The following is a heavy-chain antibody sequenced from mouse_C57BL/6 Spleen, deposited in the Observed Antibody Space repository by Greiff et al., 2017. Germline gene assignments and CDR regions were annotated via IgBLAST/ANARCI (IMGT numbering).Heavy chain of an antibody. CDR3: ARGHWDYGSSYEYYFDY. Sequence: QVQLQQPGAELVKPGASVKLSCKASGYTFTSYWMHWVKQRPGQGLEWIGMIHPNSGSTNYNEKFKSKATLTVAKSSSTAYMQLSSLTSEDSAVXYGARGHWDYGSSYEYYFDYWGQGTTLTVSS. V-gene: IGHV1-64*01. J-gene: IGHJ2*01. D-gene: IGHD1-1*01. CDR1: GYTFTSYW. CDR2: IHPNSGST.